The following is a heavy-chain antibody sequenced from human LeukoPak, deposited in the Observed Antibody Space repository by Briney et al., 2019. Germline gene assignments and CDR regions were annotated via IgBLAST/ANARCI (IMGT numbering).Heavy chain of an antibody. Sequence: PGGSLRLSCASSGFTFSAYSMSWVRQAPGKGLEWVSSISSGSGYINYADSVKGRFTISRDNAKNSLYLEMKSLRAEDTAVYYCAREDYDTSDQDQRVYYFDYWGQGTLVTVSS. CDR1: GFTFSAYS. CDR2: ISSGSGYI. CDR3: AREDYDTSDQDQRVYYFDY. V-gene: IGHV3-21*01. J-gene: IGHJ4*02. D-gene: IGHD3-22*01.